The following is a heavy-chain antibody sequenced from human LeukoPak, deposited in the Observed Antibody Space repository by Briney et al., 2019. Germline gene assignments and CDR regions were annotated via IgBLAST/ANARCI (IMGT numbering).Heavy chain of an antibody. V-gene: IGHV1-3*01. CDR1: GYTFTTYA. D-gene: IGHD3-9*01. Sequence: GASVKVSCKSSGYTFTTYAIHWVRQAPGQRLEYMGWINAGNDNTKYSQNFQGRVTITRDTSASTAYMELSSLRSEDTAVYYCAREHDVLTGYSLDYWGQGTLVTVSS. J-gene: IGHJ4*02. CDR3: AREHDVLTGYSLDY. CDR2: INAGNDNT.